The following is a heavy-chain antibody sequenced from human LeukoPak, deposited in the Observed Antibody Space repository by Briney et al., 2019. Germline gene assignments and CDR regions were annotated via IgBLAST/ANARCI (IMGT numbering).Heavy chain of an antibody. J-gene: IGHJ4*02. CDR2: VSGSVSST. CDR1: GLTFSSYG. CDR3: AKEAPCSGGSCYSWYFDY. D-gene: IGHD2-15*01. V-gene: IGHV3-23*01. Sequence: GGSLRLSCVASGLTFSSYGMSWVRQAPGKGLEWVSAVSGSVSSTYYAGSVKGRFSISRDNSKNTLYLQMNSLRAEDTAVYYCAKEAPCSGGSCYSWYFDYWGQGTLVTVSS.